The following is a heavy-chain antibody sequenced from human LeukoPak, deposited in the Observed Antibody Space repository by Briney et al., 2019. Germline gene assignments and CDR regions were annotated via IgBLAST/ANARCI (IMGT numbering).Heavy chain of an antibody. V-gene: IGHV1-18*01. J-gene: IGHJ3*02. CDR3: ARAGGWAREDYKGDAFDI. D-gene: IGHD6-19*01. Sequence: ASVKVSCEASGYTFTNYGISWVRQAPGQGLEWMGWISTYNGNSNYAQKLQDRVTMTTDTSTATAYLDLRNLRSDDTAVYYCARAGGWAREDYKGDAFDIWGQGTIVTVSS. CDR1: GYTFTNYG. CDR2: ISTYNGNS.